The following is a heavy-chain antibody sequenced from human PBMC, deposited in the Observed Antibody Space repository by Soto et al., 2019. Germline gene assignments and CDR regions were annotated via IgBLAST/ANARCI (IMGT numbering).Heavy chain of an antibody. V-gene: IGHV3-30*03. CDR2: VSHDGRNT. CDR1: GFTFSDYA. Sequence: VQLVESGGGVVQPGRSLRLSCAASGFTFSDYAMHWVRQAPDKGLEWVAVVSHDGRNTHYADSVKGRFTISRDSSKNAVSLERTSLGAEETAVYYSAEGGRQLLVTSDVNAWGQGALVTVSS. J-gene: IGHJ5*02. D-gene: IGHD6-19*01. CDR3: AEGGRQLLVTSDVNA.